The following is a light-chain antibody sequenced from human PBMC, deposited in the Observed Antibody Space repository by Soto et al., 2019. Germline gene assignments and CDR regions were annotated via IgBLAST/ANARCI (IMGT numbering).Light chain of an antibody. V-gene: IGKV1-39*01. J-gene: IGKJ4*01. CDR3: QQSYSTPDT. CDR1: QSISSY. CDR2: AAS. Sequence: DIQMTQSPSSLSASVGDRVTITCRASQSISSYLNWYQQKPGKAPKLLLYAASSLQSGVPSRFSGSGSGTDFTLTISRLQPEDFASYYCQQSYSTPDTFGGGTKVEIK.